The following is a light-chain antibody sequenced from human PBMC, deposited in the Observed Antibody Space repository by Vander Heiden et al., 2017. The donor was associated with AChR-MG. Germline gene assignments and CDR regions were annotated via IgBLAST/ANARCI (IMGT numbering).Light chain of an antibody. V-gene: IGLV1-40*01. CDR3: QSYDSSLSEGV. J-gene: IGLJ3*02. CDR1: SSNIGAGYD. Sequence: QSVLTQPPSVSGAPGQRVPISCTGSSSNIGAGYDVNWYQQLPGTAPKLLIYGNSNRPSGVPDRFSGSKSGTSASLAITGLQAEDEADYYCQSYDSSLSEGVFGGGTKLTVL. CDR2: GNS.